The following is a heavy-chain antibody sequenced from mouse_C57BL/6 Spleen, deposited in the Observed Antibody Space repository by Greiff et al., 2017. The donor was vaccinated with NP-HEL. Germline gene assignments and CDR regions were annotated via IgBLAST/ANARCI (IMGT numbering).Heavy chain of an antibody. V-gene: IGHV1-81*01. CDR1: GYTFTSYG. CDR3: ARGPTTVVAKYFDV. J-gene: IGHJ1*03. CDR2: IYPRSGNT. D-gene: IGHD1-1*01. Sequence: VQLQQSGAELARPGASVKLSCKASGYTFTSYGISWVKQRTGQGLEWIGEIYPRSGNTYYNEKFKGKATLTADKSSSTAYMELRSLTSEDSAVYFCARGPTTVVAKYFDVWGTGTTVTVSS.